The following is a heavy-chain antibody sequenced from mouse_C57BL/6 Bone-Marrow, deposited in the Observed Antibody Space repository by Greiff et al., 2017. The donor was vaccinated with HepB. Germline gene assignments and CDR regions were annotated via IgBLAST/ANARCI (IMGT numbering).Heavy chain of an antibody. J-gene: IGHJ4*01. Sequence: VQLQQSGAELVKPGASVKISCKASGYAFSSYWINWVKQRPGKGLEWIGQIYPGDGDTNYNGKFKGKATLTADKSSSTAYMQLSSLTSEDSAVYFCARSAGSYAMYYWGQGTSVTVSS. D-gene: IGHD6-1*01. CDR3: ARSAGSYAMYY. CDR1: GYAFSSYW. CDR2: IYPGDGDT. V-gene: IGHV1-80*01.